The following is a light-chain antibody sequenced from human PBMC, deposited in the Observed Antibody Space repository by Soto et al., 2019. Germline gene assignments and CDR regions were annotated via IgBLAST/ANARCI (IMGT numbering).Light chain of an antibody. Sequence: EIVLTQSPVTLSLSPGERATLSCRASQSVRSYLAWYQQKPGQAPRLLIYDASSRAAGIPTRISGSGSGTDFTLTISSLEPEDFALYYCPQRSDWPSTFGGGTKVEIK. CDR1: QSVRSY. J-gene: IGKJ4*01. V-gene: IGKV3-11*01. CDR2: DAS. CDR3: PQRSDWPST.